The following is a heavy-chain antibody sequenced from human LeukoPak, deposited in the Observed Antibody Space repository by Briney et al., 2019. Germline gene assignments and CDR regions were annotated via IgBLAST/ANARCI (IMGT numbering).Heavy chain of an antibody. D-gene: IGHD5-18*01. V-gene: IGHV4-4*07. CDR3: ARDGLYSYGYSYFDY. CDR1: GGSITSYH. J-gene: IGHJ4*02. CDR2: IYTSGST. Sequence: SETLSLXCTVSGGSITSYHRSWIRRPAGKGLESIGRIYTSGSTNYNPSLKSRVTMSVDTSKNQFSLKLSSVTAADTAVYYCARDGLYSYGYSYFDYWGQGTLVTVSS.